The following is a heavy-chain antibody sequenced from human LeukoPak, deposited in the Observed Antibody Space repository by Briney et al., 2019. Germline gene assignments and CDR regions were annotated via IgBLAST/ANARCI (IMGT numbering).Heavy chain of an antibody. V-gene: IGHV4-59*08. D-gene: IGHD2-15*01. CDR2: IYYSGST. Sequence: SETLSLTCTVSGGSISSYYWSWLRQPPGKGLEWIGYIYYSGSTNYNPSLKSRVTISVDTSKNQFSLKLSSVTAADTAVYYCARYYCSGGSCGMDVWGQGTTVTVSS. CDR3: ARYYCSGGSCGMDV. J-gene: IGHJ6*02. CDR1: GGSISSYY.